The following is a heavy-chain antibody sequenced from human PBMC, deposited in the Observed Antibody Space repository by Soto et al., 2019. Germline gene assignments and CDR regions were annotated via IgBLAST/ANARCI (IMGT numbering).Heavy chain of an antibody. D-gene: IGHD3-22*01. CDR1: GYTFTSYD. J-gene: IGHJ4*02. Sequence: QVQLVQSGAEVKKPGASVKVSCKASGYTFTSYDINWVRQATGQGLEWMGWMNPNSGNTGYAQKFQGRVTMTRNTSISTAYMELSSLRSEDTAVYYCARAQEGYYYDSSGYYYGYWCQGTLVTVSS. V-gene: IGHV1-8*01. CDR3: ARAQEGYYYDSSGYYYGY. CDR2: MNPNSGNT.